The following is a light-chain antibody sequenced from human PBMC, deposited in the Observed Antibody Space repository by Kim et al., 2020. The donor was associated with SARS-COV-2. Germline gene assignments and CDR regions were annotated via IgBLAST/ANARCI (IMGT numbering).Light chain of an antibody. V-gene: IGLV3-19*01. CDR1: SLRSYY. Sequence: ALGQKVRSTCQGDSLRSYYATWYQQKPGQAPILVIYGKNNRPSGIPDRFSGSSSGNTASLTITGTQAGDEADYYCNSRDSNDNVVFGGGTKLTVL. CDR3: NSRDSNDNVV. CDR2: GKN. J-gene: IGLJ2*01.